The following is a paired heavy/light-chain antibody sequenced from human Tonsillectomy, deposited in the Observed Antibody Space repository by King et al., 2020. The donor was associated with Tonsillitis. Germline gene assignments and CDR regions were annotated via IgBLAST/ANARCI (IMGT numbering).Light chain of an antibody. J-gene: IGLJ2*01. CDR2: KDS. CDR1: ALSKQF. V-gene: IGLV3-25*01. CDR3: QSADTTATYTVV. Sequence: SSELTQPPSVSVSPGQTARITCSGDALSKQFAFWYQQKPGQAPVLVISKDSERPSGIPERFSGSRSGTTVTLTISGVQAEDEADYYCQSADTTATYTVVFGGGTKLTVL.
Heavy chain of an antibody. J-gene: IGHJ4*02. Sequence: EVQLLESGGGLVQPGGSLRLSCAASGFTFSDFAMSWVRQAPGKGLEWVSSISGVSTNTYYADSVRGRFTISRDNSKNTLYLQLNSLRAEDTALYYCAKDGGGYQLLYPYYFDSWGQGTLVTVSS. CDR3: AKDGGGYQLLYPYYFDS. CDR2: ISGVSTNT. D-gene: IGHD3-16*02. V-gene: IGHV3-23*01. CDR1: GFTFSDFA.